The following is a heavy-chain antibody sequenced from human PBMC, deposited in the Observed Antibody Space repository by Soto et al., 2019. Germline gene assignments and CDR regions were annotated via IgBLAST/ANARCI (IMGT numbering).Heavy chain of an antibody. CDR3: AKGAYSYGYEVGQYYFDY. D-gene: IGHD5-18*01. CDR1: GFTFSSYA. J-gene: IGHJ4*02. Sequence: EVQLLESGGGLVQPGGSLRLSCAASGFTFSSYAMSWVRQAPGKGLEWVSAISGSGGSTYYAGSVKGRFTISRDNSKNTLYLQMNSLRAEDTAVYYCAKGAYSYGYEVGQYYFDYWGQGTLVTVSS. CDR2: ISGSGGST. V-gene: IGHV3-23*01.